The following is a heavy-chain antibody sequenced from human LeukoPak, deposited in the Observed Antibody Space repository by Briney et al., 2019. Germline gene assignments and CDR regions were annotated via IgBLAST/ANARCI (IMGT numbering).Heavy chain of an antibody. J-gene: IGHJ5*02. D-gene: IGHD3-22*01. Sequence: SETLSLTCTVSGGSISSSSYHWGWIRQPPGKGLGWIGSIYYSGSTYYNPSLKSRVTISVDTSKNQFSLKLSSVTAADTAVYYCASQEEKRITMIVVVMPPHGPFDPWGQGTLVTVSS. V-gene: IGHV4-39*01. CDR1: GGSISSSSYH. CDR2: IYYSGST. CDR3: ASQEEKRITMIVVVMPPHGPFDP.